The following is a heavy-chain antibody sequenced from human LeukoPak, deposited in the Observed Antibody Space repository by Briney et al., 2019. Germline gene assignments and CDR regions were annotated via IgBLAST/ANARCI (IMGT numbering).Heavy chain of an antibody. Sequence: PGGTLRLSCAASGFTFSSFGMSWVRQAPGKGLEWVSAVSSTGGTAYYADSVKGRFTISRDNSKNTLYLQMNSLRGGDTAIYYCAKNGDRGAYCSGGSCYPYYYYNMDVWGKGTTVTISS. V-gene: IGHV3-23*01. CDR3: AKNGDRGAYCSGGSCYPYYYYNMDV. CDR2: VSSTGGTA. D-gene: IGHD2-15*01. J-gene: IGHJ6*03. CDR1: GFTFSSFG.